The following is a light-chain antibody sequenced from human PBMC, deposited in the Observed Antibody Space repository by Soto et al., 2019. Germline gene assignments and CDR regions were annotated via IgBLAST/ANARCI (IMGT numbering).Light chain of an antibody. J-gene: IGKJ1*01. Sequence: DIVMTQSPLSLPVTPGEAPSISCRSSQSVLTIDGYNRMAWYLQKPGRSPQLLIYLGSNRASGVPDRISGSGSGTDFTLTISRVEAEDVGVYYCMQALQTPWTFGQGTKVEIK. V-gene: IGKV2-28*01. CDR3: MQALQTPWT. CDR1: QSVLTIDGYNR. CDR2: LGS.